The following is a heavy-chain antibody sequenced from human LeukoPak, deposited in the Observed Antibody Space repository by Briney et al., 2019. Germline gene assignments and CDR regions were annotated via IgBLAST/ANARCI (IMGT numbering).Heavy chain of an antibody. J-gene: IGHJ5*02. D-gene: IGHD2-15*01. CDR2: IIPIFGTA. CDR1: GGTFSSYA. V-gene: IGHV1-69*13. CDR3: ATSTLLDCSGGSCYLRA. Sequence: ASVKAPCKASGGTFSSYAISWVRQAPGQGLEWMGGIIPIFGTANYAQKFQGRVTITADESTSTAYMELSSLRSEDTAVYYCATSTLLDCSGGSCYLRAWGQGTLVTVSS.